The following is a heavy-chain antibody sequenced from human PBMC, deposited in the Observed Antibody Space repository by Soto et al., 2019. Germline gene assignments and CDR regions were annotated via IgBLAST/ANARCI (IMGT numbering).Heavy chain of an antibody. CDR3: ARGSADYGDYGGDYYYYYLDV. D-gene: IGHD4-17*01. J-gene: IGHJ6*03. V-gene: IGHV3-7*01. Sequence: GGSLRLSCAASGFTFSSYAMSWVRQAPGKGLEWVANIKHDGSKRYYVDSVKGRFTISRDNAKNSLYLQMNSLRAEDTAVYYCARGSADYGDYGGDYYYYYLDVWGKGTTVNVSS. CDR2: IKHDGSKR. CDR1: GFTFSSYA.